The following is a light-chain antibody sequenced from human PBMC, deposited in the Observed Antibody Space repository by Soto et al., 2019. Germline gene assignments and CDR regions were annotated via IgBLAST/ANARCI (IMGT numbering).Light chain of an antibody. V-gene: IGLV1-44*01. CDR1: SSNIGSHT. J-gene: IGLJ3*02. Sequence: QSVLTQPPSASGTPGQRVTISCSGSSSNIGSHTVNWYQQLPGTAPKVVIYNVNQRPSGVPDRFSGSKSGTSASLAISGPQSEDEADYYCAAWDDSLSGWMFGGGTKLTVL. CDR2: NVN. CDR3: AAWDDSLSGWM.